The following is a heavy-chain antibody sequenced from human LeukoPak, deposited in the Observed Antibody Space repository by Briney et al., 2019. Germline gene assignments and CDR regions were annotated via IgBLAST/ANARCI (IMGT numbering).Heavy chain of an antibody. V-gene: IGHV3-9*01. CDR1: GFTFSTYA. CDR3: AKDIVWGRQSSSSLFDY. D-gene: IGHD6-13*01. CDR2: ISWNSGSI. J-gene: IGHJ4*02. Sequence: GGSLRLSCAASGFTFSTYAMSWIRQAPGKGLEWVSGISWNSGSIGYADSVKGRFTISRDNAKNSLYLQMNGLRAEDTALYYCAKDIVWGRQSSSSLFDYWGQGTLVTVSS.